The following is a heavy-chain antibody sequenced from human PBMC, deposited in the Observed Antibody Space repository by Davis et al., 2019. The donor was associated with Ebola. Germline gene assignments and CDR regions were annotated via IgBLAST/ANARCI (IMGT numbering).Heavy chain of an antibody. Sequence: ASVKVSCKVSGYTLTELSMHWVRQAPGKGLEWMGGFDPEDGETIYAQKFQGRVTMTEDTSTDTAYMELSSLRSEDTAVYYCATDSPAPGMVATDYYYGMDVWGKGTTVTVSS. J-gene: IGHJ6*04. CDR2: FDPEDGET. D-gene: IGHD5-12*01. CDR1: GYTLTELS. CDR3: ATDSPAPGMVATDYYYGMDV. V-gene: IGHV1-24*01.